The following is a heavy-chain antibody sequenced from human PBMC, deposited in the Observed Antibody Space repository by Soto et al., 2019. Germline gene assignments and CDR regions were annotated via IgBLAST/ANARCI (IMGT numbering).Heavy chain of an antibody. V-gene: IGHV3-21*01. CDR2: ISNGGDYI. Sequence: EVQVVESGGGLVKPGGSLRLSCTASGSPFSTYGMNWVRQAPGKGLEWISSISNGGDYIYYADSVQGRFTISRDNAKNLLYLQMNSLRAEDTAVYFCARDASAGSSIRYWGQGTLVTVSS. CDR3: ARDASAGSSIRY. CDR1: GSPFSTYG. J-gene: IGHJ4*02. D-gene: IGHD3-3*02.